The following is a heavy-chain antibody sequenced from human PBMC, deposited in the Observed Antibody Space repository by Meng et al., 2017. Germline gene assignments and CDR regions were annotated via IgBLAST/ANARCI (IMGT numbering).Heavy chain of an antibody. J-gene: IGHJ4*02. CDR2: IYSGGST. D-gene: IGHD1-1*01. CDR3: ARDWRY. CDR1: GFTVSSNY. Sequence: GQRVGTGGGCARPGGSLGLSCAASGFTVSSNYMSWVRQAPGKGLEWVSVIYSGGSTYYADSVKGRFTISRDNSKNTLYLQMNSLRAEDTAVYYCARDWRYWGQGTLVTVSS. V-gene: IGHV3-53*02.